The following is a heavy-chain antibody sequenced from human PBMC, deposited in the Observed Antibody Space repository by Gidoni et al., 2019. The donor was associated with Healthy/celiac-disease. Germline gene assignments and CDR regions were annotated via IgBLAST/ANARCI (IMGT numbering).Heavy chain of an antibody. CDR1: GGSISSYY. CDR3: ARVRGYSYGDSSYYYGMDV. CDR2: IDSSEST. J-gene: IGHJ6*02. D-gene: IGHD5-18*01. Sequence: QVQLQESGPGLVKPSETLALTCTVSGGSISSYYWRWIRQPPGKGLEWIGCIDSSESTNYNPSLKSRVTISVDTSKNQFSLKLSSVTAADTAVYYCARVRGYSYGDSSYYYGMDVWGQGTTVTVSS. V-gene: IGHV4-59*01.